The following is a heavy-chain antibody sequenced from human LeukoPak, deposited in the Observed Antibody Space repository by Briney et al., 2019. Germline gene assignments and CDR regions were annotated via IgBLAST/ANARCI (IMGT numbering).Heavy chain of an antibody. V-gene: IGHV1-46*01. J-gene: IGHJ4*02. CDR1: GYTFTSYY. CDR2: INPSGGST. CDR3: ARVGLQATFDY. D-gene: IGHD2-15*01. Sequence: ASVKVSCKASGYTFTSYYMHWVRQAPGQGLEWMGIINPSGGSTSYAQKFQGRVTMTRDMSTSTVYMELSSLRSEDTAVYYCARVGLQATFDYWGQGTLVTVSS.